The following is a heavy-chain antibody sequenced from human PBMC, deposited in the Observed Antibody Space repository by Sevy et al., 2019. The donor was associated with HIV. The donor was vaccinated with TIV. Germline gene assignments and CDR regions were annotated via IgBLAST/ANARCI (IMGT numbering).Heavy chain of an antibody. CDR1: GFTFSPYW. CDR3: ARGVGLDS. J-gene: IGHJ4*02. D-gene: IGHD1-26*01. Sequence: GGSLRLSCAASGFTFSPYWMTWVRQAPGKGLEWVANIRPDGSDKYYVDSVKGRFTISRDNAKNSLYLQMNSLRADDTAMYYCARGVGLDSWGQGALVTV. V-gene: IGHV3-7*01. CDR2: IRPDGSDK.